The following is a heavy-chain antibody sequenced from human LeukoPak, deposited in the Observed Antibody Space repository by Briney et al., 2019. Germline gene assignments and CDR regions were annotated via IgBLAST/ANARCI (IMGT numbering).Heavy chain of an antibody. J-gene: IGHJ6*03. CDR1: GGTFNSYA. CDR3: ASGSLSDGYGVGDYYQYMDV. CDR2: IMPLFGTA. D-gene: IGHD5-24*01. V-gene: IGHV1-69*05. Sequence: SVKVSCKASGGTFNSYAISWVRQAPGQGLEWMGGIMPLFGTANYAQEFQGRVTFTTDESASTAYMEVSSLRSEDTAVYYCASGSLSDGYGVGDYYQYMDVWGKGTTVTVSS.